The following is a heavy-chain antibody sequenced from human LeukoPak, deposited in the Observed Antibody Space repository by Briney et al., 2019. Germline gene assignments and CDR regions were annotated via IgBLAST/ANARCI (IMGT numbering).Heavy chain of an antibody. CDR3: ARDTSYYGSGSSVDAFDI. Sequence: GGSLRLSCAASGFTFSSYEMNWVRQAPGKGLEWVSYISSSGNTIYYADSLKGRFTFSRDNAKNSLYLQMNSLRAEDTAVYYCARDTSYYGSGSSVDAFDIWGQGTMVTVSS. CDR1: GFTFSSYE. D-gene: IGHD3-10*01. J-gene: IGHJ3*02. CDR2: ISSSGNTI. V-gene: IGHV3-48*03.